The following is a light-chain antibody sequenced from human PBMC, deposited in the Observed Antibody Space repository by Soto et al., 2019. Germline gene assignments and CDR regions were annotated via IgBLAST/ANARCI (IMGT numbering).Light chain of an antibody. V-gene: IGLV2-11*01. CDR3: SSYAGGYTFDV. CDR1: SSDVGGYNY. Sequence: QSVLTQPRSVSGSPGQSVAISCTGTSSDVGGYNYVSWYQQHPGKAPKLMIYDVNKRPSGVPDRFSGSKSGNTASLTISGLQAEDEADYYCSSYAGGYTFDVFGTGTKLTVL. J-gene: IGLJ1*01. CDR2: DVN.